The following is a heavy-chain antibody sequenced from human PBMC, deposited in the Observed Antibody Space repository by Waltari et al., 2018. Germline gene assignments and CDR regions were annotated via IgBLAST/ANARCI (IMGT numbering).Heavy chain of an antibody. V-gene: IGHV4-59*08. CDR2: IYYSGST. J-gene: IGHJ4*02. D-gene: IGHD6-19*01. CDR3: ARVQVGSGRLVDY. CDR1: GGSISSHY. Sequence: QVQLQESGPGLVKPSETLSLTCTVSGGSISSHYWRWIRQHPGKGLEWIGYIYYSGSTNYNPSLKSRVTITVDTSKNQFSLKLSSVTTADTAVYYCARVQVGSGRLVDYWGQGTLVTVSS.